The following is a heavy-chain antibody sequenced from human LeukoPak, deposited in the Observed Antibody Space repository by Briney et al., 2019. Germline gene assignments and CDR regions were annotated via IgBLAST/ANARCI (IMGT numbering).Heavy chain of an antibody. D-gene: IGHD6-13*01. CDR1: GGSISSSSYY. V-gene: IGHV4-39*02. CDR2: IYYSGST. CDR3: AREGIAAAGTYNWFDP. J-gene: IGHJ5*02. Sequence: PSETLSLTCTVSGGSISSSSYYWGWIRQPPGKGLEWIGSIYYSGSTYYNPSLKSRVTISVDTSKNQFSLKLSSVTAADTAVYYCAREGIAAAGTYNWFDPWGQGTLVTVSS.